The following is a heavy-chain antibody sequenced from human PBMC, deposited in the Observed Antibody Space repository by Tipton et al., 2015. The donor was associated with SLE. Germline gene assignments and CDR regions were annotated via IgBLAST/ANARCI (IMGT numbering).Heavy chain of an antibody. Sequence: VQLVQSGAEVKKPGESLRISCKGTGYSFHDFWSDWVRQMPGKGLEWMGAIFPGDSDIRYSPSFEGQVTISVDLSINTAYLQWNSLKASDTAIYYCARRHTLSDAFDNWGQGTLLTVSS. CDR1: GYSFHDFW. J-gene: IGHJ3*02. V-gene: IGHV5-51*03. CDR3: ARRHTLSDAFDN. CDR2: IFPGDSDI. D-gene: IGHD2-2*02.